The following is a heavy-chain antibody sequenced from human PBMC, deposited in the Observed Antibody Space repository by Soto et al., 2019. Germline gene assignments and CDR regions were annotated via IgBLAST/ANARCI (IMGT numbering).Heavy chain of an antibody. J-gene: IGHJ6*02. V-gene: IGHV4-59*01. CDR3: ARDDLVVVAATDYYYYGMDV. Sequence: QVQLQESGPGLVKPSETLSLTCTVSGGSISSYYWSWIRQPPGKGLEWIGYIYYSGSTNYNPSLKSRVPISVDTSKSHFSLKLSSVTAADTAVYYCARDDLVVVAATDYYYYGMDVWGQGTTVTVSS. CDR1: GGSISSYY. D-gene: IGHD2-15*01. CDR2: IYYSGST.